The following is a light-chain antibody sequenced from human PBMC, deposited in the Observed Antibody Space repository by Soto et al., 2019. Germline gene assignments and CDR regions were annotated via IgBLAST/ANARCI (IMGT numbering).Light chain of an antibody. Sequence: DIVLTQSPGTLSLSPGERATLSCRASQSVRSTSLAWYQQKPGQPPRLVIFDASRRATGIPERFSGSGSGADFTLTISRLQPEDFAVYYCQQYSSSPPITFGQGTRLEIK. CDR1: QSVRSTS. CDR2: DAS. V-gene: IGKV3-20*01. CDR3: QQYSSSPPIT. J-gene: IGKJ5*01.